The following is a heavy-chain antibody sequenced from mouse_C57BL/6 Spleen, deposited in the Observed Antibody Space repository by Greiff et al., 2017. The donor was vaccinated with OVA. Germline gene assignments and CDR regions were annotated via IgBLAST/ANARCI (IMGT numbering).Heavy chain of an antibody. CDR2: IDPETGGT. V-gene: IGHV1-15*01. CDR3: TRSYGNSFDY. D-gene: IGHD2-1*01. J-gene: IGHJ2*01. CDR1: GYTFTDYE. Sequence: QVQLQQSGAELVRPGASVTLSCKASGYTFTDYEMHWVKQTPMHGLEWIGAIDPETGGTAYNQKFKGKAILTADKSSSTAYMELRSLTSEDSAVYYCTRSYGNSFDYWGQGTTLTVSS.